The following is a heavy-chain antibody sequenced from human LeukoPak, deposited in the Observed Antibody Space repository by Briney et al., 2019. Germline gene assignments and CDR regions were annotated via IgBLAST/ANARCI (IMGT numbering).Heavy chain of an antibody. Sequence: PGGSLRLSCAASGFTFSSYSMNWVRQAPGKGLERVSYISSSSGPIYYADSVRGRFTISRDNAKNSLYLQMNSLRDEDTAVYYCARVWHCTSTRCYDYWGQGTLVTVSS. D-gene: IGHD2-2*01. V-gene: IGHV3-48*02. CDR2: ISSSSGPI. J-gene: IGHJ4*02. CDR3: ARVWHCTSTRCYDY. CDR1: GFTFSSYS.